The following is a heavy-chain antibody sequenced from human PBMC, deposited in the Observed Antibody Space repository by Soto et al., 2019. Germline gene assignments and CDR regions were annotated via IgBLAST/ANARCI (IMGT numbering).Heavy chain of an antibody. V-gene: IGHV3-15*01. CDR1: GFTFSNAW. J-gene: IGHJ5*02. CDR2: IKSKTDGGTT. Sequence: EVQLVESGGGLVKPGGSLRLSCAASGFTFSNAWMSWVRQAPGKGLEWVGRIKSKTDGGTTDYAAPVKGRFTISRDNAKNSLYLQMNSLRDEDTAVYYCARVRGDYVFLYWFDPWGQGTLVTVSS. D-gene: IGHD4-17*01. CDR3: ARVRGDYVFLYWFDP.